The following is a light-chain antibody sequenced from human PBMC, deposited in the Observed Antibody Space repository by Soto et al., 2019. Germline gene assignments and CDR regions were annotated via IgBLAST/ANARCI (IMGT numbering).Light chain of an antibody. CDR1: HSISSW. J-gene: IGKJ1*01. CDR2: KAS. Sequence: DIQMTQSPSTLSASVGDRVTITCRASHSISSWLAWYQQKPGKAPKLLIYKASILESGVPSRCSGSGSGTEFPLTISSLQPDDFATYYGQQYNSYPWTFGQGTKVEIK. CDR3: QQYNSYPWT. V-gene: IGKV1-5*03.